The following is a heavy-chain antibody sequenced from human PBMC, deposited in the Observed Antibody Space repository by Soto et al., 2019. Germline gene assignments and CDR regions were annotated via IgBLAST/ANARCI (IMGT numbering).Heavy chain of an antibody. D-gene: IGHD3-16*01. V-gene: IGHV1-69*13. CDR3: ARGGYYFDY. CDR1: GGTFSSYT. CDR2: IIPIFATP. Sequence: ASVKVSCKASGGTFSSYTINWVRQAPGQGLEWMGGIIPIFATPSYAQEFQGRVTITADESTSTAYMELSSLRSEDTAVFYCARGGYYFDYWGQGTLVTVSS. J-gene: IGHJ4*02.